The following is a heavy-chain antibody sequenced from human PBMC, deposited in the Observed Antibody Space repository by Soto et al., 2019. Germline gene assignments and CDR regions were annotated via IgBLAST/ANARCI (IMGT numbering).Heavy chain of an antibody. CDR1: GYTSTSYG. J-gene: IGHJ6*02. CDR2: ISAYNGNT. V-gene: IGHV1-18*01. Sequence: ASVKVSCKASGYTSTSYGISRVRQAPGQGLEWMGRISAYNGNTNYAQKLQGRVTMTTDTSTSTAYMELRSLRSDDTAVYYCAREPQLVRRRQYYYYGMDVWGQGTTVTGS. D-gene: IGHD6-13*01. CDR3: AREPQLVRRRQYYYYGMDV.